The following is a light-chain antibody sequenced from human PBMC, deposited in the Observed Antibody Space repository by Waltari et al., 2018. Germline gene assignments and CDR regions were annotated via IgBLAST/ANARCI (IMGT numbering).Light chain of an antibody. CDR2: FRSVLDN. J-gene: IGLJ2*01. Sequence: KQGRPPLCLLRFRSVLDNQHASGRPGRFSGYKDASAHAGIFLLSGLQSEDEADYYCMIWHSSASVFGGGTPLTVL. V-gene: IGLV5-45*01. CDR3: MIWHSSASV.